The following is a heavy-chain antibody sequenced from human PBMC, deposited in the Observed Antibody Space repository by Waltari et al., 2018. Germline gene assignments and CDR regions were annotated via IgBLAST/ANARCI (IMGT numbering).Heavy chain of an antibody. CDR3: ASGFWFAP. CDR2: ITDGGTYI. CDR1: GFNFSSYS. V-gene: IGHV3-21*01. D-gene: IGHD5-12*01. Sequence: DVHLVESGGGLVKPGGSLRLSCAASGFNFSSYSMNWVRQAPGKGLEWVSSITDGGTYIYYADSVKGRFTISRDNAKKSLYLQMNSLRLEDSGGYYCASGFWFAPWGLGTLVSVSS. J-gene: IGHJ5*02.